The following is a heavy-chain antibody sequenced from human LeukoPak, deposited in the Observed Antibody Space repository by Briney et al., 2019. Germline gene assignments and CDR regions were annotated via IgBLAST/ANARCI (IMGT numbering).Heavy chain of an antibody. CDR1: GGSISSGSYY. J-gene: IGHJ4*02. Sequence: SRTLSLTCTVSGGSISSGSYYWSWIRQPAGKGLEWIGRIYTSGSTNYNPSLKSRVTMSVDTSKNQFSLKLSSVTAADTAVYYCARVGWASGSYHGPNYFDYWGQGTLVTVSS. CDR3: ARVGWASGSYHGPNYFDY. CDR2: IYTSGST. D-gene: IGHD1-26*01. V-gene: IGHV4-61*02.